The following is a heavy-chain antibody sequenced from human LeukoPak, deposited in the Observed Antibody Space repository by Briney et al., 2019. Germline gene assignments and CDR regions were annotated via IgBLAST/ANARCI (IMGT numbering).Heavy chain of an antibody. J-gene: IGHJ3*02. CDR2: ISAYNGNT. CDR3: ASFGAVAGTQRRQPSYAFDI. D-gene: IGHD6-19*01. Sequence: ASVKVSCKASGYTFTSYGISWVRQAPGQGLDGMGWISAYNGNTNYAQKLQGRVTMTTDTSTSTAYMELRSLRSDDTAVYYCASFGAVAGTQRRQPSYAFDIWGQGTMVTVSS. CDR1: GYTFTSYG. V-gene: IGHV1-18*01.